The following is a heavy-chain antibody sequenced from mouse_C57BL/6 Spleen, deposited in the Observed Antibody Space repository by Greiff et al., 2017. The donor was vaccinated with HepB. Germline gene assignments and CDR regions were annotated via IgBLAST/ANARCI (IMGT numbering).Heavy chain of an antibody. J-gene: IGHJ3*01. V-gene: IGHV10-3*01. Sequence: EVQLVESGGGLVQPKGSLKLSCAASGFTFNTYALHWVRQAPGKGLEWVARIRSKSSNYATYYADSVKDRFTISRDDSQSMLYLQMNNLKTEDTAMYYCVRDFYGSSYVDWFAYWGQGTLVTVSA. D-gene: IGHD1-1*01. CDR2: IRSKSSNYAT. CDR3: VRDFYGSSYVDWFAY. CDR1: GFTFNTYA.